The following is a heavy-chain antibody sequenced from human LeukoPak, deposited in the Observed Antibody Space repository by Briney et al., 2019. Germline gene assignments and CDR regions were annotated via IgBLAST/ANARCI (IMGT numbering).Heavy chain of an antibody. Sequence: SETLSLTCTVSGGSISSSSYYWGWIRQPPGKGLEWIGGIYYSGSTYYNPSLKSRVTISVDMSKNQFSLKLSSVTAADTAVYYRAALKGPGRYYFDYWGQGTLVTVSS. CDR3: AALKGPGRYYFDY. J-gene: IGHJ4*02. V-gene: IGHV4-39*01. CDR1: GGSISSSSYY. D-gene: IGHD3-10*01. CDR2: IYYSGST.